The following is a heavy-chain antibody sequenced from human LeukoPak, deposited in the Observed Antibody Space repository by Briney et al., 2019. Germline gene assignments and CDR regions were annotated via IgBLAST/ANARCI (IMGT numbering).Heavy chain of an antibody. Sequence: GASVKVSCKASGYTFTGYYMHWVRQAPGQGLEWMGWINPNSGGTNYAQKFQGRVTMTRDTSISTAYMELRSLRSDDTAVYYCARGCGGDCYSNYYYYMDVWGKGTTVTVSS. V-gene: IGHV1-2*02. D-gene: IGHD2-21*02. CDR3: ARGCGGDCYSNYYYYMDV. J-gene: IGHJ6*03. CDR2: INPNSGGT. CDR1: GYTFTGYY.